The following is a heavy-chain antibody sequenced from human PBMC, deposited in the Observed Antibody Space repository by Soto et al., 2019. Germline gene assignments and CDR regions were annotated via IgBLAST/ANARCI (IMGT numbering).Heavy chain of an antibody. CDR1: GFTFSSYA. CDR2: ISGSGGST. J-gene: IGHJ5*02. D-gene: IGHD2-15*01. Sequence: GGSLRLSCAASGFTFSSYAMSWVRQAPGKGLEWVSAISGSGGSTYYADSVKGRFTISRDNSKNTLYLQMNSLRAEDTAVYYWAGGPRAGGGRLGTWGKGTLVTVAS. CDR3: AGGPRAGGGRLGT. V-gene: IGHV3-23*01.